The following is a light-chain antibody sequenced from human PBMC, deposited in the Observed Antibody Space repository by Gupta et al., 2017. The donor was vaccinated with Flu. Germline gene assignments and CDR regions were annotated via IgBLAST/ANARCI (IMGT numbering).Light chain of an antibody. CDR1: SGSVSTTHY. CDR3: ALYNGCGISV. V-gene: IGLV8-61*01. J-gene: IGLJ3*02. CDR2: NKI. Sequence: TVTLTSGMGSGSVSTTHYPSWYQQTSAQSPRTLMYNKINCSSGVAARFSASFHGNKAALTITGAQAADESDYYCALYNGCGISVFGGGTKLTVL.